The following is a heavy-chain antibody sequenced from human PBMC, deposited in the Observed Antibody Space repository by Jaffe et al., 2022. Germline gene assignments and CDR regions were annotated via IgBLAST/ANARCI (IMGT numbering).Heavy chain of an antibody. V-gene: IGHV1-69*01. D-gene: IGHD2-15*01. CDR2: IIPIFGTA. J-gene: IGHJ4*02. CDR1: GGTFSSYA. CDR3: ASQAGCSGGSCQLPDFDY. Sequence: QVQLVQSGAEVKKPGSSVKVSCKASGGTFSSYAISWVRQAPGQGLEWMGGIIPIFGTANYAQKFQGRVTITADESTSTAYMELSSLRSEDTAVYYCASQAGCSGGSCQLPDFDYWGQGTLVTVSS.